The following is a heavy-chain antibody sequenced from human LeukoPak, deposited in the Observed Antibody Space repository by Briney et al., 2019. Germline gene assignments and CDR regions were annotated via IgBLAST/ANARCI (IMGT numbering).Heavy chain of an antibody. J-gene: IGHJ5*02. D-gene: IGHD3-10*01. CDR1: GGSISSSSYY. CDR2: MYYSGIR. V-gene: IGHV4-39*07. CDR3: ARAGGFTILRGAANNWFDP. Sequence: SETLSLTCTVSGGSISSSSYYWGWIRQPPGKGLEWIGSMYYSGIRYYNPSLKGRATISVDTSKNQFSLKMNSVTAADTAVYYCARAGGFTILRGAANNWFDPWGQGTLVTVSS.